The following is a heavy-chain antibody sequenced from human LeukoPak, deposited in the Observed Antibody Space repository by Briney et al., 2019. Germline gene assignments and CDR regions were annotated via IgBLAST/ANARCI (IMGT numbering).Heavy chain of an antibody. J-gene: IGHJ4*02. CDR1: GFTFSSYG. V-gene: IGHV3-30*18. Sequence: PGGSLRLSCAASGFTFSSYGMHWVRQAPGKGLEWVAVISYDGSNKYYADSVKGRFTISRDNSKNTLYLRMNSLRAEDTAVYYCAKAGDSSGYYYVDYWGQGTLVTVSS. CDR3: AKAGDSSGYYYVDY. CDR2: ISYDGSNK. D-gene: IGHD3-22*01.